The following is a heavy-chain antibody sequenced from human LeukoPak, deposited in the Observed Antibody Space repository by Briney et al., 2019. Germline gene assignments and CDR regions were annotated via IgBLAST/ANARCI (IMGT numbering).Heavy chain of an antibody. Sequence: PSETLSLTCTVAGGSISSGSYYWSWIRQPAGKGLEWIGRIYTSGSTNYHPCLKSPFTITVDTTKNQFRLKLRSVTAADTAVYYCASGYSYYYYYMDVWGKGTTVTVSS. V-gene: IGHV4-61*02. CDR2: IYTSGST. CDR3: ASGYSYYYYYMDV. D-gene: IGHD5-18*01. CDR1: GGSISSGSYY. J-gene: IGHJ6*03.